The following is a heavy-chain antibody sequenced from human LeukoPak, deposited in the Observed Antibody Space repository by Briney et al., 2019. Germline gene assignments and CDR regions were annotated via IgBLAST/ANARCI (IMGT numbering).Heavy chain of an antibody. Sequence: ASVKVSCKASGYAFTVYGISWVRQAPGQGLEWMGWISAYNGNTNYAQKLQGRVTMTTDTSTSTAYMELRSLRSDDTAVYYCARDSAVVVVAATPSVNYYYYGMDVWGQGTTVTVSS. CDR3: ARDSAVVVVAATPSVNYYYYGMDV. CDR2: ISAYNGNT. J-gene: IGHJ6*02. CDR1: GYAFTVYG. D-gene: IGHD2-15*01. V-gene: IGHV1-18*01.